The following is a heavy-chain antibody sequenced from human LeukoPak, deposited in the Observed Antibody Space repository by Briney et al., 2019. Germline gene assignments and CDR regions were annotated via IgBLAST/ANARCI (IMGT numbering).Heavy chain of an antibody. CDR2: MYTDGST. Sequence: SETLSLTCIVSGGSMSSYYWSWIRQPAGKGLEWIGRMYTDGSTNYNPFLNSRVTMSVDTSKKHFSLRLNSVTAADTAVYYCATYDQKLAFDNWGQGTLVTVS. D-gene: IGHD6-13*01. V-gene: IGHV4-4*07. CDR3: ATYDQKLAFDN. CDR1: GGSMSSYY. J-gene: IGHJ4*02.